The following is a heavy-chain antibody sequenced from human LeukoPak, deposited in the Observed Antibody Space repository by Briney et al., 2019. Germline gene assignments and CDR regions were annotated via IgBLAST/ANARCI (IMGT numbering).Heavy chain of an antibody. Sequence: GESLKISCKASGYSFTNYWIGWVRQIPGKGLEWMGIIYPGDSDTRYSPSFQGQVTISADESISAANLQWSSLKASDTATYYCARLPRAYCGDDCYSGYGMDVWGQGTTVTVSS. CDR2: IYPGDSDT. CDR3: ARLPRAYCGDDCYSGYGMDV. J-gene: IGHJ6*02. D-gene: IGHD2-21*02. CDR1: GYSFTNYW. V-gene: IGHV5-51*01.